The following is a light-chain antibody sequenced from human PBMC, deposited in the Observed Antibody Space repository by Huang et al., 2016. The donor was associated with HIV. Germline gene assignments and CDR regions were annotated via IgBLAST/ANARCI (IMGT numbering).Light chain of an antibody. J-gene: IGKJ1*01. V-gene: IGKV1-17*03. CDR1: QGISNF. CDR2: AAS. Sequence: DIQMTQSPSAMSEYVGERVTITCRASQGISNFLVWFQHKPGKVPKRLIYAASSLQSGVPSRLSGSGSGTKFTLTISSLQPEEFATYYCLQYNSYPRTFGQGTKVEIK. CDR3: LQYNSYPRT.